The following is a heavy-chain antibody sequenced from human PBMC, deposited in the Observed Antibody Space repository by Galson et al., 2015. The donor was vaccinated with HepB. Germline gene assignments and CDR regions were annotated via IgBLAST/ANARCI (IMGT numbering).Heavy chain of an antibody. V-gene: IGHV3-23*01. J-gene: IGHJ4*02. CDR1: GFTFSSYA. Sequence: SLRLSCAASGFTFSSYAMSWVRQAPGKGLEWVSAISGSGGSTYYADSVKGRFTISRDNSKDTLYLQMNSLRAEDTAVYYCAKSEVGATADLDYWGQGTLVTVSS. CDR3: AKSEVGATADLDY. D-gene: IGHD1-26*01. CDR2: ISGSGGST.